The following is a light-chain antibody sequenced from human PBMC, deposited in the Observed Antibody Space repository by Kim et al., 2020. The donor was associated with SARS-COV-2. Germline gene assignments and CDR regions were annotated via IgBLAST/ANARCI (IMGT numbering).Light chain of an antibody. V-gene: IGKV3-15*01. J-gene: IGKJ2*01. CDR2: GAS. CDR1: QSVSSD. Sequence: VSRGESATLYCGASQSVSSDLAWYQQKPGQPPRLLIYGASTRATGVPARFSGSGSGTEFTLTISSLQSEDFAVYYCQQYINWPYTFGQGPKLEI. CDR3: QQYINWPYT.